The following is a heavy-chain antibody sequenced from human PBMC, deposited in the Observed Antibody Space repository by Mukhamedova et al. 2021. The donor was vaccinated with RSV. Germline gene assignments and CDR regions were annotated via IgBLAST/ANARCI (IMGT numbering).Heavy chain of an antibody. D-gene: IGHD5-24*01. Sequence: GLEWVAIISYDERHIDYANSVKGRFIISRDDSKNTLYLQMNSLRAEDTAVYYCARDERCDGHNYRFDYWGQGALVTVSS. V-gene: IGHV3-33*05. CDR3: ARDERCDGHNYRFDY. J-gene: IGHJ4*02. CDR2: ISYDERHI.